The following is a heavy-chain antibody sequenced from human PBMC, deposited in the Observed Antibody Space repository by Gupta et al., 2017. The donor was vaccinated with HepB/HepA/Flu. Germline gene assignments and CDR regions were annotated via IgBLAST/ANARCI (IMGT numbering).Heavy chain of an antibody. V-gene: IGHV3-9*03. J-gene: IGHJ4*02. CDR3: AKGGQIQRRYFDY. CDR1: GFTFDASA. D-gene: IGHD3-16*01. Sequence: VQLVESGGGLLEPGWSLRLSCAAAGFTFDASARLWSRPAPGKGLEWVSGISWNSGSIGYADSVKGRFTISRDNAKNSLYLQMNSLRAEDMALYYCAKGGQIQRRYFDYWGQGTLVTVSS. CDR2: ISWNSGSI.